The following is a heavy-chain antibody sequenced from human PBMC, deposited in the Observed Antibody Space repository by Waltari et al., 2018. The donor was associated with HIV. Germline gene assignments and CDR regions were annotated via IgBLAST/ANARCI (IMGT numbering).Heavy chain of an antibody. CDR2: MNTYTRES. Sequence: QVQLVQSGTEVKRPGASLKVACKTSGYTFTGHGSSCVRQDPGQGLEWVGWMNTYTRESNYAQRVQGRVTMTTDTSTNTAFLKLRSLRPDDTAVYYCARAERVVVVTALDAWGQGTRVSVSS. CDR1: GYTFTGHG. CDR3: ARAERVVVVTALDA. V-gene: IGHV1-18*01. J-gene: IGHJ5*02. D-gene: IGHD2-21*02.